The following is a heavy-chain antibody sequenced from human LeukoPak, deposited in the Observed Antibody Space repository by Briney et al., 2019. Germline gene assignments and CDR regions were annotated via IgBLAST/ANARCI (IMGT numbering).Heavy chain of an antibody. CDR1: GYTLTELS. J-gene: IGHJ4*02. CDR2: FDPEDGET. V-gene: IGHV1-24*01. CDR3: ATGGIAAAQPDFVY. Sequence: ASVKVSCKVSGYTLTELSMHWVRQAPGKGLEWMGGFDPEDGETIYAQKFQGRVTMTEDTSTDTAYMELSSLRSEDTAVYYCATGGIAAAQPDFVYWGQGTLVTVSS. D-gene: IGHD6-13*01.